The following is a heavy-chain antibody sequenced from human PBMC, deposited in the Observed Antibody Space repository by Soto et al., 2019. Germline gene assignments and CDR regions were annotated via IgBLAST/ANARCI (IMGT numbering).Heavy chain of an antibody. D-gene: IGHD3-3*01. V-gene: IGHV3-33*01. CDR3: AREVRFLEWLPYYYYGMDV. J-gene: IGHJ6*02. CDR1: GFTFSSYG. Sequence: PGESLKISCAASGFTFSSYGMHWVRQAPGKGLEWVAVIWYDGSNKYYADSVKGRFTISRDNSKNTLYLQMNSLRAEDTAVYYCAREVRFLEWLPYYYYGMDVWGQGTTVTSP. CDR2: IWYDGSNK.